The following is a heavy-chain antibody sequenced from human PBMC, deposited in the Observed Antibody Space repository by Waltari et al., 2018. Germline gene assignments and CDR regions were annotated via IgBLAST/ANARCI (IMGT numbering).Heavy chain of an antibody. CDR3: AKAPYYYYGMDV. V-gene: IGHV4-38-2*01. Sequence: QVQLQESGPGLVKPSETLSLTCAVSGYSISSGYYWGWIRQPPGKGLEWIGSIYHSGSTYYTPALKSRVTISVDTSKNQFSLKLSSVTAADTAVYYCAKAPYYYYGMDVWGQGTTVTVSS. CDR1: GYSISSGYY. CDR2: IYHSGST. J-gene: IGHJ6*02.